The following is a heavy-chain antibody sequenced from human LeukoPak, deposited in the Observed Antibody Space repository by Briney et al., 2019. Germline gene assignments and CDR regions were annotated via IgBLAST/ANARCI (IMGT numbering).Heavy chain of an antibody. CDR1: GFTVSNTY. D-gene: IGHD6-19*01. J-gene: IGHJ4*02. Sequence: GGSLRLSCAASGFTVSNTYMSWVRQAPGKGLEWVSIIYSDGRTYYADFVKGRLTISRDNSKNTMYLQMNSLRAEDTAVYYCASGGGYSSAWHSSDYWGQGTLVTASS. CDR2: IYSDGRT. V-gene: IGHV3-53*01. CDR3: ASGGGYSSAWHSSDY.